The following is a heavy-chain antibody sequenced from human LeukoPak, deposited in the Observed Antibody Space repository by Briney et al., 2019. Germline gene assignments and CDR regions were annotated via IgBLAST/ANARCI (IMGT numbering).Heavy chain of an antibody. J-gene: IGHJ4*02. CDR1: GGTFSSYA. D-gene: IGHD6-13*01. Sequence: SVKVSCKASGGTFSSYAISWVRQAPGQGLEWMGRVIPILGIANYAQKFQGRVTITADKSTSTAYMELSSLRSEDTAVYYCASHSIAAAGTGEFDYWGQGTLVTVSS. CDR3: ASHSIAAAGTGEFDY. CDR2: VIPILGIA. V-gene: IGHV1-69*04.